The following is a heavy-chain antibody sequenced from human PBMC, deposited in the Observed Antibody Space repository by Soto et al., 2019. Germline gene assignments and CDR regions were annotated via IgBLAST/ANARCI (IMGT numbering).Heavy chain of an antibody. CDR1: GFTFSSYG. D-gene: IGHD3-3*01. CDR2: IWYDGSNK. CDR3: ARDYDFWSGASGPVLLGYCMDV. Sequence: QVQLVESGGGVVQPGRSLRLSCAASGFTFSSYGMHWVRQAPGKGLEWVAVIWYDGSNKYYADSVKGRFTISRDNSKNTLYLQRNSLRAEDTAVYYCARDYDFWSGASGPVLLGYCMDVWVQGTTVTVSS. V-gene: IGHV3-33*01. J-gene: IGHJ6*02.